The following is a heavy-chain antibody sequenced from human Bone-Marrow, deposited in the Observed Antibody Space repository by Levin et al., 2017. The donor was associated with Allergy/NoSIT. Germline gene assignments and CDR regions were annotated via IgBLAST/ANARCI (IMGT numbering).Heavy chain of an antibody. Sequence: SQTLSLTCSVSGDSINSRGLYWAWIRQSPGKGLEWIGSIFYSGSTYYTPSLRSRGPISLDAANNQFSLSLTSLPSAATAFYFCAGPGPVYYASGTFFFWGQGVPVTVSS. CDR1: GDSINSRGLY. D-gene: IGHD3-10*01. CDR3: AGPGPVYYASGTFFF. CDR2: IFYSGST. J-gene: IGHJ4*02. V-gene: IGHV4-39*07.